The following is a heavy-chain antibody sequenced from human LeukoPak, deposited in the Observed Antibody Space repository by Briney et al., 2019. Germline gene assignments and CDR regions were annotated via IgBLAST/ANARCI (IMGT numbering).Heavy chain of an antibody. V-gene: IGHV4-31*03. CDR3: ARDDSSGYYYAFAI. D-gene: IGHD3-22*01. CDR2: IYYSGST. J-gene: IGHJ3*02. CDR1: GGSISSGGYY. Sequence: SQTLSLTCTVSGGSISSGGYYWSWIRQHPGKGLEWIGYIYYSGSTYYNPSLKSRVTISVDTSKNQFSRKLSSVTAADTAVYYCARDDSSGYYYAFAIWGQGTMVTVSS.